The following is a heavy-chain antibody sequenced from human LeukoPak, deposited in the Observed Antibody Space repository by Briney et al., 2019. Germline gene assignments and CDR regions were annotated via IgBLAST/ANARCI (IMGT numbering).Heavy chain of an antibody. CDR2: IYGGNT. V-gene: IGHV4-59*01. J-gene: IGHJ4*02. CDR3: ARVPAAGTGPDY. D-gene: IGHD6-13*01. Sequence: PSETLPLTCTVSGGSISSYSWNWIRQPPGNGLEWIGRIYGGNTNYNPSLMSRVTISFDTSKNQFSLRLTSVTAADTAVYYCARVPAAGTGPDYWGQGTLVTVSS. CDR1: GGSISSYS.